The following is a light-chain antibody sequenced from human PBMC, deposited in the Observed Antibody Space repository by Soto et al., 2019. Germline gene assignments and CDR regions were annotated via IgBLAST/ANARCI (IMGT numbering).Light chain of an antibody. J-gene: IGKJ1*01. CDR3: QQRSNWPRT. CDR1: QSVSSY. V-gene: IGKV3-11*01. Sequence: EIVLTRSPATLSSSPGERATLSCRASQSVSSYLAWYQQKPGQAPRLLIYDASDRATGIPARFSGSGSGTDFTLTISSLEPEDFAVYYCQQRSNWPRTFGPGTKVEIK. CDR2: DAS.